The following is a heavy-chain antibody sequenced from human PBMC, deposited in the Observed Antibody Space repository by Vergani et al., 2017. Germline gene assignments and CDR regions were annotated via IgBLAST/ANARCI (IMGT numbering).Heavy chain of an antibody. D-gene: IGHD6-13*01. CDR2: MNPNSGNT. Sequence: QVQLVQSGAEVKKPGASVKVSCKASGYTFTSYDINWVRQATGQGLEWMGWMNPNSGNTGYAQKFQGRVTMTEDTSTDTAYMELSSLRSEDTAVYYCATRATGYSSSWSIGYFDLWGRGTLVTVSS. CDR3: ATRATGYSSSWSIGYFDL. CDR1: GYTFTSYD. V-gene: IGHV1-8*01. J-gene: IGHJ2*01.